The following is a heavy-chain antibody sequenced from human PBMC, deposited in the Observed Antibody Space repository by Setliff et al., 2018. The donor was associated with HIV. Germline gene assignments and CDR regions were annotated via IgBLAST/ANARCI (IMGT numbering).Heavy chain of an antibody. Sequence: SETLSLTCTVSGGSISGYYWSWIRQPVGKGLDWVGHHNTKWGTNYNPSLRSRASISVDKSRNQFSLKPSSVTAADTAVYYCARDIGTVTDSDYWGQGTLVTVSS. V-gene: IGHV4-4*07. CDR2: HNTKWGT. CDR3: ARDIGTVTDSDY. CDR1: GGSISGYY. J-gene: IGHJ4*02. D-gene: IGHD4-4*01.